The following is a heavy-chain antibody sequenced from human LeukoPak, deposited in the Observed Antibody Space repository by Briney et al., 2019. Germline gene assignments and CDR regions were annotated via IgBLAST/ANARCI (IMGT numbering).Heavy chain of an antibody. CDR1: GFTFSSYS. Sequence: PGGSLRLSCAASGFTFSSYSMNWVRQAPGKGLEWVSSISSSSSNIYYADSVKGRFTISRDNAKNSLYLQMNSLRAEDTAVYYCARDFDYYGSGSYYQFDLWGQGTLVTVSS. CDR2: ISSSSSNI. CDR3: ARDFDYYGSGSYYQFDL. V-gene: IGHV3-21*01. D-gene: IGHD3-10*01. J-gene: IGHJ5*02.